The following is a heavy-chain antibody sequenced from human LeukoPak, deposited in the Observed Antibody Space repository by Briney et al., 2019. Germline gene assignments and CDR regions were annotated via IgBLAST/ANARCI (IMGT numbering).Heavy chain of an antibody. V-gene: IGHV1-18*01. J-gene: IGHJ5*02. D-gene: IGHD1-7*01. Sequence: ASVKVSCTASGYTFTSYGISWVRQAPGQGLEWMGWISAYNGNTNYAQKLQGRVTMTTDTSTSTAYMELRSLRSDDTAVYYCARDRDELRPHAPAFDHWGQGTLVTVSS. CDR1: GYTFTSYG. CDR3: ARDRDELRPHAPAFDH. CDR2: ISAYNGNT.